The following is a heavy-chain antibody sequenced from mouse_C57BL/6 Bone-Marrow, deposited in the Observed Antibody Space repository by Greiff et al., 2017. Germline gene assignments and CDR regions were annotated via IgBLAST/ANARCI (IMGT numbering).Heavy chain of an antibody. CDR2: ISNLAYSI. CDR3: ARSTVVATDYAMDY. D-gene: IGHD1-1*01. J-gene: IGHJ4*01. V-gene: IGHV5-15*01. Sequence: EVQGVESGGGLVQPGGSLKLSCAASGFTFSDYGMAWVRQAPRKGPEWVAFISNLAYSIYYADTVTGRFTISRENAKNTLYREMSSLRSEDTAMDYCARSTVVATDYAMDYWGQGTSVTVSS. CDR1: GFTFSDYG.